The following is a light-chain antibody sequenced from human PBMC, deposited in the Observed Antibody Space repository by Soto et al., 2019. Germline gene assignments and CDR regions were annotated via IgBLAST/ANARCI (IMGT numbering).Light chain of an antibody. CDR2: DNN. J-gene: IGLJ2*01. Sequence: QSVLTQPPSVSAAPGQKVTISCSGSSSNIGNNYVSWYQQLPGTAPKLLIYDNNKRPSGIPDRFSGSKSGTSATLGITGLQTGDEADYYCQLWDSNSDHVVFGGGTKLTVL. V-gene: IGLV1-51*01. CDR1: SSNIGNNY. CDR3: QLWDSNSDHVV.